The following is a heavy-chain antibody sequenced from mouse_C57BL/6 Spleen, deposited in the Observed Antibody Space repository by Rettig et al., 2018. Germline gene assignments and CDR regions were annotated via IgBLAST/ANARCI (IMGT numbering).Heavy chain of an antibody. CDR3: AREAYSNYDY. V-gene: IGHV9-3*01. J-gene: IGHJ2*01. Sequence: NTYPGVPTYADDFKGRFAFSLETSASTAYLQINNLKNEDTATYFCAREAYSNYDYWGQGTTLTVSS. D-gene: IGHD2-5*01. CDR2: NTYPGVP.